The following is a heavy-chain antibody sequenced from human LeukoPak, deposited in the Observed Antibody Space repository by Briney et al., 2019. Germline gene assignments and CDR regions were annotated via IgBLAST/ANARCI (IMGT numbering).Heavy chain of an antibody. V-gene: IGHV3-23*01. CDR2: ISGSGGST. J-gene: IGHJ4*02. D-gene: IGHD2-2*02. Sequence: GGSLRLSCAASGFTFSSYAMSWVRQAPGKGLEWVSAISGSGGSTYYADSVKGRFTISRDNSKNTLYLQMNSLRAEDTAVYYCAKAARFPYCSSTSCYRGAFDYWGQGTLVTVSS. CDR3: AKAARFPYCSSTSCYRGAFDY. CDR1: GFTFSSYA.